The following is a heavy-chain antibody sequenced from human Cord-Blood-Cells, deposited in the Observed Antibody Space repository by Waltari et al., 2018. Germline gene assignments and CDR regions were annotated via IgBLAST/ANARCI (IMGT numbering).Heavy chain of an antibody. CDR3: ARETAEFGDYVGWFDP. CDR2: IYYRGST. V-gene: IGHV4-30-4*08. J-gene: IGHJ5*02. D-gene: IGHD4-17*01. CDR1: GGSISMGDFY. Sequence: QVQLQESGPGLVKPSQPPSLTCTVPGGSISMGDFYWTRTRQPPGKGLEWIGYIYYRGSTYYNPSLKSRVTISVDTSKNQFSLKLSSVTAADTAVYYCARETAEFGDYVGWFDPWGQGTLVTVSS.